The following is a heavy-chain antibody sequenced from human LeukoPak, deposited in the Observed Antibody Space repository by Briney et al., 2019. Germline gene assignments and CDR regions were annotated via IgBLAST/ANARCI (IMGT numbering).Heavy chain of an antibody. D-gene: IGHD6-13*01. J-gene: IGHJ4*02. CDR3: ARSIAAAGTGLDY. Sequence: KPSETLSLTCTVSGGSISSGGYYWSWIRQHPGKGLEWIGYIYYSGSTYYNPSLKSRVTISVDTSKNQFSLKLSSVTAADTAVYYCARSIAAAGTGLDYWGQGTLVTVSS. CDR2: IYYSGST. CDR1: GGSISSGGYY. V-gene: IGHV4-31*03.